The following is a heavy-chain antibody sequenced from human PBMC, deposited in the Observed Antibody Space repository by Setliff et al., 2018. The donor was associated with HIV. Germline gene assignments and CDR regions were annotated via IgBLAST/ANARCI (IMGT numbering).Heavy chain of an antibody. V-gene: IGHV3-7*01. CDR3: ARGRKKTLAVSGTRYFDF. Sequence: LRLSCTASGFTFSGHWMNWVREAPGKGLEWVANINQDATEKNYLESVRGRFTISRDSAEKSLYLQMDSLRVEDTGLYYCARGRKKTLAVSGTRYFDFWGQGTLVTVSS. CDR1: GFTFSGHW. CDR2: INQDATEK. D-gene: IGHD6-19*01. J-gene: IGHJ4*02.